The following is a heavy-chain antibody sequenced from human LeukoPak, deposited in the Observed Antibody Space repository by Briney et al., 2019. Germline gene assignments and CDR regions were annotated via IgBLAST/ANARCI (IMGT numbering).Heavy chain of an antibody. CDR2: IYSGGTT. Sequence: GGSLRLSCAGSGFTFSSHWIGWVRQAPGKGLEWVSVIYSGGTTYYADSVKGRFTISRDNSKNTLYLQMNSLRAEDTAVYYCAKTGGPWDWGQGTLVIVSS. CDR3: AKTGGPWD. V-gene: IGHV3-53*01. D-gene: IGHD3-10*01. CDR1: GFTFSSHW. J-gene: IGHJ4*02.